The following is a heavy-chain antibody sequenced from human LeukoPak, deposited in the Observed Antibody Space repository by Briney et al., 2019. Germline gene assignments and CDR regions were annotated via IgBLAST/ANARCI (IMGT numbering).Heavy chain of an antibody. CDR3: ARTSRGLLNAEYFQH. D-gene: IGHD2-15*01. Sequence: GRSLRHSCAESGFTFSSYGMHWVRPAPGKGLEWVAVIWYEGSNKYYADSVKGRITISRDNSNNTLYLQMNSLRAKDTAVYYCARTSRGLLNAEYFQHWGQGTLVTVSS. CDR2: IWYEGSNK. V-gene: IGHV3-33*01. J-gene: IGHJ1*01. CDR1: GFTFSSYG.